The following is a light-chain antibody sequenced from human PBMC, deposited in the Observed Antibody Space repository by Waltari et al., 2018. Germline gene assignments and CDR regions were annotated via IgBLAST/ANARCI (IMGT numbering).Light chain of an antibody. CDR2: GAS. V-gene: IGKV3-20*01. CDR3: QQYGSSVLYT. CDR1: QSLTKRY. Sequence: VLTQSPGTLSLSPGERATLSCRASQSLTKRYLAWYQQKPGQAPRLLIYGASSRAAGIPDRFSGSGSGTDFTLTISRLEPEDFAAYYCQQYGSSVLYTFGQGTKLEIK. J-gene: IGKJ2*01.